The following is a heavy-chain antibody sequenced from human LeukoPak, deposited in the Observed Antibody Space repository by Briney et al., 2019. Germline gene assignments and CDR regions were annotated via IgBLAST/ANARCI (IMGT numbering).Heavy chain of an antibody. J-gene: IGHJ4*02. D-gene: IGHD5-12*01. CDR3: ARLRIVATGGPFDY. CDR1: GYNFTNYW. V-gene: IGHV5-51*01. Sequence: GESLKISCKGSGYNFTNYWIAWVRQMPGKGLEWMGIIYPDDSDTRYSPSFQGQVTISAGKSISTAYLQWSSLKASDTAMYYCARLRIVATGGPFDYWGQGTLVTVSS. CDR2: IYPDDSDT.